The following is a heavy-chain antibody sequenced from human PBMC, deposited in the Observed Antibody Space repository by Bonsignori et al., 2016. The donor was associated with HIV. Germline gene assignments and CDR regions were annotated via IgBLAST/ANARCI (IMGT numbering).Heavy chain of an antibody. Sequence: VRQAPGKGLEWVAVIWFDGSNKYYADSVKGRFTVSRDNSKNTLYLQMNSLRAEDTAVYYCAKEAGATPEYFDSWGQGTLVTVSS. CDR3: AKEAGATPEYFDS. D-gene: IGHD1-26*01. J-gene: IGHJ4*02. CDR2: IWFDGSNK. V-gene: IGHV3-33*06.